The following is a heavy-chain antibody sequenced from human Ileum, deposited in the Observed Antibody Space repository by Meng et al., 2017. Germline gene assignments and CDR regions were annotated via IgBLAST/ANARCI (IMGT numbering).Heavy chain of an antibody. V-gene: IGHV3-74*01. CDR1: GFFCNHHL. D-gene: IGHD2-2*01. Sequence: VQWVEAGGGLVQPGGFLVLCLAASGFFCNHHLRQWVRQAAGEVLGWVSDISGYGRDTRYADSVKGRFTISRDNAENTLYLQMNNLRAEDTAVYFCASDGLPAARDFWGQGTLVTVSS. J-gene: IGHJ4*02. CDR3: ASDGLPAARDF. CDR2: ISGYGRDT.